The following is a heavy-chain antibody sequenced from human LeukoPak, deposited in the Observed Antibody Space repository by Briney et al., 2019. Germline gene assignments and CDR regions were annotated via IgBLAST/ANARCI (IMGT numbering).Heavy chain of an antibody. D-gene: IGHD6-13*01. CDR2: ISTDSLTI. J-gene: IGHJ3*02. Sequence: PGGSLRLSCAASGFTFSSHAMNWVRQAPGKGLEWISSISTDSLTIKYADFVSGQFTISRDNAEHLLFLQMNSLRAEDTSVYYCARAISIAAAPYAFDIWGQGTMVTVSS. CDR3: ARAISIAAAPYAFDI. CDR1: GFTFSSHA. V-gene: IGHV3-48*04.